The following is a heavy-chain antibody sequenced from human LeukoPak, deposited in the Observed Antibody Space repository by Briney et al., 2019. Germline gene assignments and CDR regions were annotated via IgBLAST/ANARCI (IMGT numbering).Heavy chain of an antibody. CDR2: INHSGST. V-gene: IGHV4-34*01. CDR3: ARGYIWLYYYGSGSFLRPRPTYYFDC. D-gene: IGHD3-10*01. J-gene: IGHJ4*02. CDR1: GGSFSGYY. Sequence: SETLSLTCAVYGGSFSGYYWSWIRQPPGKGLEWIGEINHSGSTNYNPSLKSRVTISVDTSKNQFSLKLSSVTAADTAVYYCARGYIWLYYYGSGSFLRPRPTYYFDCWGQGTLVTVSS.